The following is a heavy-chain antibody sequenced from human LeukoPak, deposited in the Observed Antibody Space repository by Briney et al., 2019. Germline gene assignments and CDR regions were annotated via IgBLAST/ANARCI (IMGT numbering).Heavy chain of an antibody. D-gene: IGHD3-3*01. CDR3: ARGWSGEYYYYYGMDV. CDR1: GYTFTGYY. J-gene: IGHJ6*02. CDR2: INPNSGGT. Sequence: ASVKVSCKASGYTFTGYYMHWVRQAPGQGLEWMGWINPNSGGTNYAQKFQGRVTMTRDTSISTAYMELSRLRSDDTAVDYCARGWSGEYYYYYGMDVWGQGTTVTVSS. V-gene: IGHV1-2*02.